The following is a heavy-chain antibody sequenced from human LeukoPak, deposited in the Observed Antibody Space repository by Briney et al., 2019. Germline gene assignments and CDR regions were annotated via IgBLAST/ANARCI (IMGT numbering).Heavy chain of an antibody. Sequence: SEILSLTCTVSGGSISSYYWSWIRQPAGKGLEWIGRIYTSGSTNYNPSLKSRVTMSVDTSKNQFSLKLSSVTAADTAVYYCARVAYDFWSGYFDYYYYYMDVWGKGTTVTVSS. D-gene: IGHD3-3*01. J-gene: IGHJ6*03. CDR1: GGSISSYY. CDR3: ARVAYDFWSGYFDYYYYYMDV. V-gene: IGHV4-4*07. CDR2: IYTSGST.